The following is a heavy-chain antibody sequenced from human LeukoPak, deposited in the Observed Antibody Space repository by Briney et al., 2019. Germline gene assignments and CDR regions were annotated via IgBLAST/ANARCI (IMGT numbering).Heavy chain of an antibody. CDR2: ISGSGGST. D-gene: IGHD5-18*01. CDR3: AKDGTWIQLWLLPVGAFDI. Sequence: PGGSLRLFCAASGFTFSSYAMSWVRQAPGKGLEWVSAISGSGGSTYYADSVKGRFTISRDNSKNTLYLQMNRLRAEDTAVYYCAKDGTWIQLWLLPVGAFDIWGQGTMVTVSS. CDR1: GFTFSSYA. J-gene: IGHJ3*02. V-gene: IGHV3-23*01.